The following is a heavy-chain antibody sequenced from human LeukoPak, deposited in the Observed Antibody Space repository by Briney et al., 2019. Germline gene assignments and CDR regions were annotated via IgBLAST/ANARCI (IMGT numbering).Heavy chain of an antibody. CDR3: ARDKGNTCIDN. CDR1: GISFSTSG. J-gene: IGHJ4*02. V-gene: IGHV3-30*02. Sequence: GGSLRLSCAASGISFSTSGMHWVRQSPGKGLEWVTFIRSDGSNKYYAESVKGRFTISRDNSKNMVYLQMDSLRGEDTAVYYCARDKGNTCIDNWGQGTLITVPS. CDR2: IRSDGSNK.